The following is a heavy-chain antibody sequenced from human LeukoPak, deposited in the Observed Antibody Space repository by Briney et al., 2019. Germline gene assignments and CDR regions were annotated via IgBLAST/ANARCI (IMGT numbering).Heavy chain of an antibody. CDR1: GFTLSSYG. CDR3: PKELYSSSWYENFDY. J-gene: IGHJ4*02. CDR2: ISYDGSNK. D-gene: IGHD6-13*01. V-gene: IGHV3-30*18. Sequence: GRSLRLSCAASGFTLSSYGMHWVRQAPGKGLEWVAVISYDGSNKYYSDSVKGRFTISRDNSKNTLYLQMNSLRAEDTAVYYCPKELYSSSWYENFDYWGQGTLVTVSS.